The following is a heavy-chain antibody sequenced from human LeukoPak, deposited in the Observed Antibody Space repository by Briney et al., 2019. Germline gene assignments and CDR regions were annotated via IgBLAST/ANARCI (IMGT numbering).Heavy chain of an antibody. D-gene: IGHD4-17*01. Sequence: ASVKVSCKASGYTFTSYGINWVRQAPGQGLEWMGWISAYNGNTKYAQKVQGRVTMTTDTSTSTAYMELRSLRSDDTAVYYCATYGDYVSDYYYYMDVWGKGTTVTVSS. CDR3: ATYGDYVSDYYYYMDV. V-gene: IGHV1-18*01. CDR2: ISAYNGNT. J-gene: IGHJ6*03. CDR1: GYTFTSYG.